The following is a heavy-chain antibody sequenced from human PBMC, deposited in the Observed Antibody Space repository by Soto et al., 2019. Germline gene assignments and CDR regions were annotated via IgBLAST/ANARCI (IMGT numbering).Heavy chain of an antibody. J-gene: IGHJ4*02. Sequence: GGSLRLSCAASGFTFSSYAMSWVRQAPGKGLEWVSAIGGSGGSTYYADSVKGRFTISRDNSKNTLYLQMNSLRAEDTAVYYCAKDLALYYDSSALDYWGQGTLVTVAS. CDR3: AKDLALYYDSSALDY. V-gene: IGHV3-23*01. CDR2: IGGSGGST. CDR1: GFTFSSYA. D-gene: IGHD3-22*01.